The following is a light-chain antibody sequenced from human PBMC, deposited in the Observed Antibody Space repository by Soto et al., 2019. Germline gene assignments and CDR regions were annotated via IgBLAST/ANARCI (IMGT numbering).Light chain of an antibody. Sequence: EIVLTQSPATLSSFPGDRVTLSSRASQSVSSSYLAWYQQKPTQAPRLLIYGASSRATGIPDRFSGSGSGTDFTLTISRLEPEDFAVYYCQQRNNWGLTFGGGTKVDI. CDR1: QSVSSSY. CDR3: QQRNNWGLT. V-gene: IGKV3D-20*02. CDR2: GAS. J-gene: IGKJ4*01.